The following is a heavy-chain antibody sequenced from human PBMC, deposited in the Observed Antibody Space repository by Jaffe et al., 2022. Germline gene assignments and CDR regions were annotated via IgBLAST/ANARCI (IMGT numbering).Heavy chain of an antibody. V-gene: IGHV5-51*03. CDR3: VRMRYYKIRSYQLDA. CDR1: GYIFTTYW. D-gene: IGHD3-10*01. J-gene: IGHJ5*02. Sequence: EVQLEQSGAEVKKPGESLKISCKASGYIFTTYWIVWVRQMPGKGLEWMGIIYPSDSDTTYNPSFQGQVTISADRSINTAYLQWSSLKASDTAMYYCVRMRYYKIRSYQLDAWGQGTLVTVSS. CDR2: IYPSDSDT.